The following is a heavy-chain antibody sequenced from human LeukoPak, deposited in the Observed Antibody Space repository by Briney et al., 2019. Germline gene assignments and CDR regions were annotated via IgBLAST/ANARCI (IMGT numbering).Heavy chain of an antibody. CDR3: ARDKEGGYCSSTSCHGWFDH. J-gene: IGHJ5*02. V-gene: IGHV4-4*07. CDR2: IYTSGST. D-gene: IGHD2-2*01. CDR1: GGSISSYY. Sequence: SETLSLTCTVSGGSISSYYWSWIRQPAGKGLEWVGRIYTSGSTNYNPSLKSRVTMSVDTSKNQFYLKLSSVTAADTAVYYCARDKEGGYCSSTSCHGWFDHWGQGTLVTVSS.